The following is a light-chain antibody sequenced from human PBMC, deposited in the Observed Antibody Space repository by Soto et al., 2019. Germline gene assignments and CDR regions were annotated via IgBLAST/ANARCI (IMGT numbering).Light chain of an antibody. CDR1: QSVSSW. V-gene: IGKV3-11*01. CDR2: DAS. J-gene: IGKJ4*01. CDR3: QQRVNWLT. Sequence: EIVLTQSTATLSLSPGERATLSCRASQSVSSWLAWYQQKPGQAPRLLIYDASNRATGIPARFSGSGSGTDFTLTISSLEPEDFAVYYCQQRVNWLTFGGGTKVEV.